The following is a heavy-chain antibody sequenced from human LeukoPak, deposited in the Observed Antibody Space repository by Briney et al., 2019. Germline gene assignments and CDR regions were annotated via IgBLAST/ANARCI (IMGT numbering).Heavy chain of an antibody. J-gene: IGHJ4*02. CDR2: IYTSGST. CDR1: GGSISSGTYY. D-gene: IGHD6-19*01. CDR3: GRDRPVVGHVGHDY. V-gene: IGHV4-61*02. Sequence: SETLSLTCTVSGGSISSGTYYWNWIRQPAGKGLEWIGRIYTSGSTNYNPSLKSRITISIATSKNQFSLNLSSLTAADTAANNCGRDRPVVGHVGHDYGGQGTLVTVSS.